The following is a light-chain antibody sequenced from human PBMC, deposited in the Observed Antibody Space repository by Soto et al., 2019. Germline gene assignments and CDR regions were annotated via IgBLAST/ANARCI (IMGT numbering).Light chain of an antibody. CDR1: QGIRTW. CDR3: QQSYSTPSIT. CDR2: AAS. Sequence: DIQMTPSPSSVSASVVDRVAITCRASQGIRTWLAWYQQKPGKAPKVLIYAASSLQSGVPSRFSGSGSGTDFTLTISSLQPEDFATYYCQQSYSTPSITFGQGTRLEIK. J-gene: IGKJ5*01. V-gene: IGKV1-12*02.